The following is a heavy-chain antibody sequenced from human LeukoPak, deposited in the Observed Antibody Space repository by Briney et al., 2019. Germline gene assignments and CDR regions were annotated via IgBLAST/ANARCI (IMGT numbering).Heavy chain of an antibody. D-gene: IGHD4-17*01. V-gene: IGHV3-23*01. J-gene: IGHJ5*02. CDR1: GFTFSSYA. Sequence: GGSLRLSCAASGFTFSSYAMSWVRQAPGKGLEWVSAISGSGGSTYCADSVKGRFTISRDNSKNTLYLQMNSLRAEDTAVYYCARSPTVTRDWFDPWGQGTLVTVSS. CDR2: ISGSGGST. CDR3: ARSPTVTRDWFDP.